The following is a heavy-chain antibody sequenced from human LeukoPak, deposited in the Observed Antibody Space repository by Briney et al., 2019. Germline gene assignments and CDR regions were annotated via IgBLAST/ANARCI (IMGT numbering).Heavy chain of an antibody. CDR2: IYPGDSDT. Sequence: GESLKISCKGSGYSFTSYWIGWVRQMPGKGLEWMGIIYPGDSDTRYSPSFQGQVTISADKSISTAYLQWSSLKASDTAMYYCARLRYDILTGLGRSYYYGMDVWGQGTTVTVSS. J-gene: IGHJ6*02. V-gene: IGHV5-51*01. CDR1: GYSFTSYW. D-gene: IGHD3-9*01. CDR3: ARLRYDILTGLGRSYYYGMDV.